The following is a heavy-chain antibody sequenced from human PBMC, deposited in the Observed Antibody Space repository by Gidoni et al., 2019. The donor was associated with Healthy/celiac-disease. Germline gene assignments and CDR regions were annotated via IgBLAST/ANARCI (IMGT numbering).Heavy chain of an antibody. Sequence: QLQLQESGSGLVKPSETLSLTCTVSGGSISSSSYYWGWLRQPPGKGLEWIGSIYYSGSTYYNPSLKSRVTISVDTSKNQFSLKLSSVTAADTAVYYCATRPNGGWYSGFDPWGQGTLVTVSS. CDR2: IYYSGST. CDR3: ATRPNGGWYSGFDP. D-gene: IGHD6-19*01. CDR1: GGSISSSSYY. J-gene: IGHJ5*02. V-gene: IGHV4-39*01.